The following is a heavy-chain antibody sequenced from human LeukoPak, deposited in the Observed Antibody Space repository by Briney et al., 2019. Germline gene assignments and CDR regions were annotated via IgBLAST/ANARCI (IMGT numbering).Heavy chain of an antibody. V-gene: IGHV6-1*01. D-gene: IGHD6-25*01. Sequence: SQTLSLTCGISGDSVSSNSAVWIWIRQSPSRGLEWLGRTYYRSKWYNDYAESVKSRITVNPDTSKNQFSLQLSSVTPEDTAVYYCAQGGAAAGFDYWVQGTLVTVSS. CDR3: AQGGAAAGFDY. CDR2: TYYRSKWYN. CDR1: GDSVSSNSAV. J-gene: IGHJ4*02.